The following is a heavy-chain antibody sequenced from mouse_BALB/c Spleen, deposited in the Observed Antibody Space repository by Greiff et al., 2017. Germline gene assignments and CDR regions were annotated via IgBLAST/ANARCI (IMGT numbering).Heavy chain of an antibody. Sequence: QVQLLQSGAELVGPGTSVKISCKASGYTFTNYWLGWVKQSPGHGLEWIGDIYPGGGYTNYNEKFKGKATLTADTSSSTAYMQLSSLTSEDSAIYFCARQDYDYLYFDYWGQGTTLTVSS. D-gene: IGHD2-4*01. J-gene: IGHJ2*01. CDR3: ARQDYDYLYFDY. V-gene: IGHV1-63*02. CDR1: GYTFTNYW. CDR2: IYPGGGYT.